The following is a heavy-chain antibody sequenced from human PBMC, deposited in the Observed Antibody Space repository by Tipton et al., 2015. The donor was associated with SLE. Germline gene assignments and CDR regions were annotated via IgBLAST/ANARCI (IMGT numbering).Heavy chain of an antibody. J-gene: IGHJ4*02. Sequence: TLSLTCAVYGGSFSGYYWSWIRQPPGKGLEWIGYIYYSGSTNYNPSLKSRVTISVDTSKNQFSLKLSSVTAADTAVYYCARTPYYYDSSGYYPFDYWGQGTLVTVSS. V-gene: IGHV4-59*08. CDR3: ARTPYYYDSSGYYPFDY. D-gene: IGHD3-22*01. CDR2: IYYSGST. CDR1: GGSFSGYY.